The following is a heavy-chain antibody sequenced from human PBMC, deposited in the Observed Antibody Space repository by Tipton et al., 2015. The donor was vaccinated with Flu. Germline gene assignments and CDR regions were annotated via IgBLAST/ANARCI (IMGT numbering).Heavy chain of an antibody. Sequence: LVKPTQTLSLTCAISGDSVSSSSAAWNWIRQSPWRGLEWLGRTYYRSKWYNDYAVSVKSRITINPDTSKNQFSLQLNSVTPEDTAVYYCAREYSSAGGHFDYWGQGTLVTVSS. D-gene: IGHD6-25*01. CDR2: TYYRSKWYN. CDR3: AREYSSAGGHFDY. CDR1: GDSVSSSSAA. J-gene: IGHJ4*02. V-gene: IGHV6-1*01.